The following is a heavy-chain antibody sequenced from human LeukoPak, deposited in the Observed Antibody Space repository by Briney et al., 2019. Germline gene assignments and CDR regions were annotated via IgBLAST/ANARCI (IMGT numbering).Heavy chain of an antibody. D-gene: IGHD6-19*01. V-gene: IGHV1-8*02. Sequence: GASVKVSCKASGGTFSSYAISWVRQATGQGLEWMGWMNPNSGNTGYAQKFQGRVTMTRNTSISTAYMELSSLRSEDTAVYYCAIQHIAVAGIDYWGQGTLVTVSS. CDR3: AIQHIAVAGIDY. CDR2: MNPNSGNT. J-gene: IGHJ4*02. CDR1: GGTFSSYA.